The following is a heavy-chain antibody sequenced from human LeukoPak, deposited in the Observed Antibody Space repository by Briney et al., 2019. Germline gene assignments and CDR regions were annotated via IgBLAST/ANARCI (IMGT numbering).Heavy chain of an antibody. CDR2: ITGSGAFT. D-gene: IGHD1-26*01. Sequence: GGSLRLSCAASGFTFITYSMTWVRQAPGRGLEWVSAITGSGAFTDYADSVKGRFTISRDNAKNSLYLQMDSLGPEDTAVYYCARDPYSGNYGNDYYYYMDVWGKGTTVTISS. CDR1: GFTFITYS. CDR3: ARDPYSGNYGNDYYYYMDV. J-gene: IGHJ6*03. V-gene: IGHV3-23*01.